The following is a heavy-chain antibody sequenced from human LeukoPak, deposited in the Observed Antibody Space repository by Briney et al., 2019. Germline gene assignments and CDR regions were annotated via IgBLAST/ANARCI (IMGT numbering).Heavy chain of an antibody. CDR3: ARGVLHVFDY. Sequence: GGSLRRSSAASGFTFSNYEINWVRRAPGKKLVWVSSISTSGSTTYYSDSLKDRFTISRDNAKNSLFLQMITLTVEDTAVYYCARGVLHVFDYWGQGTPGTVSA. D-gene: IGHD3-10*02. J-gene: IGHJ4*02. V-gene: IGHV3-48*03. CDR1: GFTFSNYE. CDR2: ISTSGSTT.